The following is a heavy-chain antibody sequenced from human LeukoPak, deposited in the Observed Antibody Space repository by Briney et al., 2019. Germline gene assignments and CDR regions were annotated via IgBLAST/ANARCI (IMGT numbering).Heavy chain of an antibody. J-gene: IGHJ4*02. CDR1: GFTFSRHG. V-gene: IGHV3-23*01. CDR3: AKQDYYDSSGTTLDY. CDR2: ISPSGDIL. Sequence: PGGSLRLSCAASGFTFSRHGMNWVRQAPGKGLEWVSGISPSGDILYYADSVKGQFTISRDNFKNTVYLQMNSLRGEDTAVYYCAKQDYYDSSGTTLDYWGQGTLVTVSS. D-gene: IGHD3-22*01.